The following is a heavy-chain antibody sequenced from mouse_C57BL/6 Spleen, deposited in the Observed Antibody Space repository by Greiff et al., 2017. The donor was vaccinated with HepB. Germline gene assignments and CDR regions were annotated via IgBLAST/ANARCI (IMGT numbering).Heavy chain of an antibody. D-gene: IGHD1-1*01. CDR3: APATVVARCDYFDY. CDR1: GFNIKNTY. V-gene: IGHV14-3*01. Sequence: DVQLQESVAELVRPGASVKLSCTASGFNIKNTYMHWVKQRPEQGLEWIGRIDPANGNTKYAPKFQGKATITADTSSNPAYLQLSSLTSEDTAIYYCAPATVVARCDYFDYWGQGTTLTVSS. CDR2: IDPANGNT. J-gene: IGHJ2*01.